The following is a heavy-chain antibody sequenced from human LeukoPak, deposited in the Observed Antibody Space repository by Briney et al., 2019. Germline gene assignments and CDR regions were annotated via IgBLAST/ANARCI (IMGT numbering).Heavy chain of an antibody. V-gene: IGHV3-21*01. CDR1: GFXFSSYN. J-gene: IGHJ4*02. D-gene: IGHD5-18*01. Sequence: PGGSLRLSCAASGFXFSSYNINWVRQAPGKGLEWGSSISSSSTYIYYADSVRGRFTISRDNAKNSLYLQMNSLRAEDTAVYYCAIDPGTVDTAMVPVWDYWGQGTLVTVSS. CDR2: ISSSSTYI. CDR3: AIDPGTVDTAMVPVWDY.